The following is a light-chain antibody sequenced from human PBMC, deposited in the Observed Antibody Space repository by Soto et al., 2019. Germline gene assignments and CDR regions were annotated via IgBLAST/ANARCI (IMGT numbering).Light chain of an antibody. CDR1: QSVSSSY. CDR3: QQYGSSPLT. J-gene: IGKJ2*01. Sequence: EIVLTQSPGTLSLSPGERATLSCRASQSVSSSYLAWYQQKPGQAPRLRIYGASSRDTGIPDRFSGSGSGTDFTLTISRLEPEYFAVYYCQQYGSSPLTFGKGTKLESK. V-gene: IGKV3-20*01. CDR2: GAS.